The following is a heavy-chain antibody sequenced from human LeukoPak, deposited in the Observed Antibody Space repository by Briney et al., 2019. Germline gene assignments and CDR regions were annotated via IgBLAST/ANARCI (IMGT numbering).Heavy chain of an antibody. CDR3: AKDPSDCSSTSCYTVAFDI. V-gene: IGHV3-23*01. J-gene: IGHJ3*02. Sequence: GASLRLSCAASGFTFSSYAMSWVRQAPGKGLEWVSAISGSGGSTYYADSVKGRFTISRDNSKNTLYLQMNSLRAEDTAVYYCAKDPSDCSSTSCYTVAFDIWGQGTMDTVSS. CDR1: GFTFSSYA. D-gene: IGHD2-2*02. CDR2: ISGSGGST.